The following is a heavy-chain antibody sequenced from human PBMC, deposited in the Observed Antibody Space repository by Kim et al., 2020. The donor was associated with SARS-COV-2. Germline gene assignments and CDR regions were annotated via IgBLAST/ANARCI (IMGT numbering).Heavy chain of an antibody. CDR1: GFTFSRHW. CDR2: INKDGTAK. Sequence: GGSLRLSCVVSGFTFSRHWMSWVRQVPGKGLEYMAKINKDGTAKYYVDSVKGRFTISRDNAKNLLYLHMSTVRAEDTAVYYCARWTFDIWGQGSMVTVSS. J-gene: IGHJ3*02. V-gene: IGHV3-7*01. CDR3: ARWTFDI.